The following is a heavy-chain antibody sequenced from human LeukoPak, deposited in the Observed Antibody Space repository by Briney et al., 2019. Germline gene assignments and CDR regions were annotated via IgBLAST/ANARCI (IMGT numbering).Heavy chain of an antibody. V-gene: IGHV3-74*01. CDR3: VRNAFSGFFA. CDR1: GFTFSSYW. D-gene: IGHD3-22*01. Sequence: PGGSLRLSCAASGFTFSSYWMHWVRQAPGKGLVWVSRINSDGSSTSYADSVRGRFTISRDNSKNTLYLQMNSLRVEDTAMYYCVRNAFSGFFAWGQGTLVTVSS. J-gene: IGHJ5*02. CDR2: INSDGSST.